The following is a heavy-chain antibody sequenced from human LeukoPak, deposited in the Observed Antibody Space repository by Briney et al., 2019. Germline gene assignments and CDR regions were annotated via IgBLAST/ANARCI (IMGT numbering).Heavy chain of an antibody. D-gene: IGHD3-3*01. CDR1: GYTFTGYY. CDR3: ASEITIFGVVIPLIY. Sequence: ASVKVSCKASGYTFTGYYIHWVRQAPGQGLEWMGRINPNSGGTNYAQKFQGRVTMTRDTSTSTVYMELSSLRSEDTAVYYCASEITIFGVVIPLIYWGQGTLVTVSS. CDR2: INPNSGGT. V-gene: IGHV1-2*06. J-gene: IGHJ4*02.